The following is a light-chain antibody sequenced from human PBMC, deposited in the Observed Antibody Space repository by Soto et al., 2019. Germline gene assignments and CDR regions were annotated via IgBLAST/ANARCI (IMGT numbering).Light chain of an antibody. CDR1: SSNIGAGYD. CDR2: GNS. J-gene: IGLJ7*01. V-gene: IGLV1-40*01. CDR3: QSYDSSLSGSAV. Sequence: QSVLTQPPSVSGVPGQRVTISCTGSSSNIGAGYDVHWYQQLPGTAPKLLIYGNSNRPSGVPDRFSGSKSGTSASLAITGLQAEDEADYYRQSYDSSLSGSAVFGGGTQLTVL.